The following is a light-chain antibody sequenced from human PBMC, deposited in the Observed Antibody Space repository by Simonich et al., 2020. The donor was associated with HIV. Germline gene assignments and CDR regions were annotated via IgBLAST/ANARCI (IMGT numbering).Light chain of an antibody. CDR3: QQRSNWIT. Sequence: EIVLTQSPAILSLSPGERATLSCRASQSVSSYLPWYQQKPGQAPRLLIYDASKRATAVPARFSGSGSGTNFTLTITSLESEDFAVYYFQQRSNWITFGQGTRLEIK. J-gene: IGKJ5*01. CDR1: QSVSSY. CDR2: DAS. V-gene: IGKV3-11*01.